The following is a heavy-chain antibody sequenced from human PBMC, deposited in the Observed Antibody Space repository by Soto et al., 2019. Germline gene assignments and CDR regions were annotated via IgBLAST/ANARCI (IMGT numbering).Heavy chain of an antibody. D-gene: IGHD3-10*01. J-gene: IGHJ6*02. V-gene: IGHV4-4*02. CDR1: GGSISSSNW. Sequence: QVQLQESGPGLEKTSETLSLTCAVSGGSISSSNWWSWVRQPPGKGREWIGEIYHSGSTNYNPSLKRRVTISVDKSKNQFSLKLSSVTAADTAVYYCARVSGSYYYGMDVWGQGTTVTVSS. CDR3: ARVSGSYYYGMDV. CDR2: IYHSGST.